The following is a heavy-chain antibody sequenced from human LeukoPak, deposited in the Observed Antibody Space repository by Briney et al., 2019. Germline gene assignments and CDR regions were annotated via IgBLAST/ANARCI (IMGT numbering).Heavy chain of an antibody. CDR3: ARPYGYDSRLDP. Sequence: SQTLSLVRTVACGSISSGGYCWGWIREPPGKGLERFAYMYSSGSTYYNPDPKRRVTMSADTSKNQLSLQLSSVTAADTAVYYCARPYGYDSRLDPWGQGILVTVSS. V-gene: IGHV4-30-4*01. CDR2: MYSSGST. D-gene: IGHD3-22*01. CDR1: CGSISSGGYC. J-gene: IGHJ5*02.